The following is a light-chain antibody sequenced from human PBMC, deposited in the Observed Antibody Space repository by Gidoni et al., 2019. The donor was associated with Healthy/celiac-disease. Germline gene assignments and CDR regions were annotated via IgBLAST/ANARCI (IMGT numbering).Light chain of an antibody. J-gene: IGKJ4*02. Sequence: IVLTQSQATLSLSPVERATLSCRASQSVSSYLAWYQQKPGQAPRLLIYDASNRATGIPARFSGSGSGTDFTLTISSLEPEDFAVYYCQQRSNWLTFGGGTKVEIK. CDR2: DAS. CDR1: QSVSSY. V-gene: IGKV3-11*01. CDR3: QQRSNWLT.